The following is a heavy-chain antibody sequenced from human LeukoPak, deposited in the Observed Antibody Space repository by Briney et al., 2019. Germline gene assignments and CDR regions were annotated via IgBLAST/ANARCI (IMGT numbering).Heavy chain of an antibody. CDR3: ARDIWGGSTTVNEGYYFDY. CDR1: GFTFSTYI. CDR2: ISYDGSNK. Sequence: GGSLRLSCAASGFTFSTYIMNWVRQAPGKGLEWVAVISYDGSNKYYADSVKGRFTISREKSKNTLYLKMNSLRAEDTAVYYCARDIWGGSTTVNEGYYFDYWGQGTLVTVSS. D-gene: IGHD4-17*01. V-gene: IGHV3-30-3*01. J-gene: IGHJ4*02.